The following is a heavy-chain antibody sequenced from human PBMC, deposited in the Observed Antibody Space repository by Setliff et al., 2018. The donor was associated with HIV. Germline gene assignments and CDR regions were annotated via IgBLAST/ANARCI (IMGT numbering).Heavy chain of an antibody. Sequence: SVKVSCKASGVNFNNYILSWVRQAPGEGLEWMGGITPFFRTPKYAQKFQGRVTISTDESTKTGYMELSSVTFADTAVYYCVGLWGGRWTTSPGDQYYGMDVWGQGTTVTVSS. CDR1: GVNFNNYI. J-gene: IGHJ6*02. D-gene: IGHD3-16*01. V-gene: IGHV1-69*05. CDR2: ITPFFRTP. CDR3: VGLWGGRWTTSPGDQYYGMDV.